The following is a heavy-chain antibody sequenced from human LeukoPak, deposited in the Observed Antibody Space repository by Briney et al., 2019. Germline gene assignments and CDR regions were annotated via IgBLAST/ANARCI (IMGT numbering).Heavy chain of an antibody. CDR2: IYHSGST. D-gene: IGHD2-2*01. CDR3: AGSVVPAALHYFDY. J-gene: IGHJ4*02. Sequence: SQTLSLTCTVSGGSISSGGYYWSWIRQPPGKGLEWIGYIYHSGSTYYNPSLKSRVTISVDRSKNQFSLKLSSVTAADTAVYYCAGSVVPAALHYFDYWGQGTLVTVSS. V-gene: IGHV4-30-2*01. CDR1: GGSISSGGYY.